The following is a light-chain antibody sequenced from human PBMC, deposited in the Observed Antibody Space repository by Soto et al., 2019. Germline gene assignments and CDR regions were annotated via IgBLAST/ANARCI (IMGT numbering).Light chain of an antibody. CDR3: QQYGSSPPYT. J-gene: IGKJ2*01. Sequence: EIVLTQSPGTLSLSPGERATLSCRASQSVSSSYLAWYQQKPGQAPRLLIYGASNRATGIPDTFSGSGYGIDFTSTIIKREPDDFAVYYCQQYGSSPPYTFGQGTKLEIK. CDR1: QSVSSSY. CDR2: GAS. V-gene: IGKV3-20*01.